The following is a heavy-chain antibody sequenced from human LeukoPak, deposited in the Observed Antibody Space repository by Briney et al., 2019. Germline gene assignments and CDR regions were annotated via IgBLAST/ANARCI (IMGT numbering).Heavy chain of an antibody. CDR2: IYYSGST. D-gene: IGHD6-13*01. Sequence: PSETLSLTCTVSGGSISSSSYYWGWIRQPPGKGLEWIGSIYYSGSTNYNPSLKSRVTISVDTSKNQFSLKLSSVTAADTAVYYCAREKKTGYSSRVGAFDIWGQGTMVTVSS. CDR3: AREKKTGYSSRVGAFDI. V-gene: IGHV4-39*07. CDR1: GGSISSSSYY. J-gene: IGHJ3*02.